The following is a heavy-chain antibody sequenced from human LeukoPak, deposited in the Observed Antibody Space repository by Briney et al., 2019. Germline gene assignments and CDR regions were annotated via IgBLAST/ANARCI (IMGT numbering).Heavy chain of an antibody. CDR3: ARAEIPPLYSSSSTLPDY. CDR2: INSDGSST. D-gene: IGHD6-6*01. Sequence: GGFLRLSCAASGFTFSSYWMHWVRQAPGKGLVWVSRINSDGSSTSYADSVKGRFTISRDNAKNTLYLQMNSLRAEDTAVYYCARAEIPPLYSSSSTLPDYWGQGTLVTVSS. V-gene: IGHV3-74*01. CDR1: GFTFSSYW. J-gene: IGHJ4*02.